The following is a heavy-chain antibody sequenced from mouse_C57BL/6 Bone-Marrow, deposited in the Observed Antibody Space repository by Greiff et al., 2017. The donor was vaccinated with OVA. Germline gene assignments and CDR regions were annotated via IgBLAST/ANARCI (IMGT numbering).Heavy chain of an antibody. D-gene: IGHD4-1*01. V-gene: IGHV1-63*01. Sequence: QVQLQQSGAGLVRPGTSVKLSCTASGYTFTNYWIGWAKQRPGHGLEWMGDIYTGGGDNTYNEKFKGTATLTADKASSTAYMQFRSLTSEDSAIYYCARSYPGRFAYWGQGTLVTVSA. CDR2: IYTGGGDN. CDR1: GYTFTNYW. J-gene: IGHJ3*01. CDR3: ARSYPGRFAY.